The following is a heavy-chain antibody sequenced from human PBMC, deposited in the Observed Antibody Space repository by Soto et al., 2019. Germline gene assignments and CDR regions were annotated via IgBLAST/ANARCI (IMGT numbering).Heavy chain of an antibody. CDR2: ISSSGTFK. Sequence: GGSLRLSCEASGFIFTTNSMNWIRQVPGKGLQWLSSISSSGTFKSYGDSVKGRFTISRDNAKNSLFLQMNNLSGEDTGLYYCARDPPHGGTSSWDADSWGPGTLVTVSS. D-gene: IGHD2-15*01. V-gene: IGHV3-21*01. CDR1: GFIFTTNS. CDR3: ARDPPHGGTSSWDADS. J-gene: IGHJ4*02.